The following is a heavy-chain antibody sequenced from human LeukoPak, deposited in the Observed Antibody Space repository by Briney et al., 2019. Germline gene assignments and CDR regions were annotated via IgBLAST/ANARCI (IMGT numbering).Heavy chain of an antibody. J-gene: IGHJ4*02. CDR2: ISSSSSYI. CDR1: GFTFSSYS. CDR3: ARARGYSNYFSFDY. V-gene: IGHV3-21*01. Sequence: GGSLRPSCAASGFTFSSYSMNWVHQAPGKGLEWVSSISSSSSYIYYADSVKGRFTISRDNAKNSLYLQMNSLRAEDTAVYYCARARGYSNYFSFDYWGQGTLVTVSS. D-gene: IGHD4-11*01.